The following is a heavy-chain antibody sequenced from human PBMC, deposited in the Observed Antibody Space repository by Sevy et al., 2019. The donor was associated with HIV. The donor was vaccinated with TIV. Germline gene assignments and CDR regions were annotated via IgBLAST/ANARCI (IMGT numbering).Heavy chain of an antibody. CDR1: GFNLTDYY. J-gene: IGHJ4*02. CDR3: AAISGYCRDGTCYAGTSIDQ. Sequence: GESLKISCAASGFNLTDYYINWIRQAPGKGLEWISYISGGDTTTYYSDSVKGRFTVSRANAKNSVFLQMISLRAGDTAVYYCAAISGYCRDGTCYAGTSIDQWGQGSLVTVSS. CDR2: ISGGDTTT. D-gene: IGHD2-15*01. V-gene: IGHV3-11*01.